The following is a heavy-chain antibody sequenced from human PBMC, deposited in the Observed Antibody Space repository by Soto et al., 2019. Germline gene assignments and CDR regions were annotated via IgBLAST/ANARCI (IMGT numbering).Heavy chain of an antibody. CDR1: GFTFSSYA. J-gene: IGHJ5*02. CDR2: ISYDGSNK. Sequence: GGSLRLSCAASGFTFSSYAMHWVRQAPGKGLEWVAVISYDGSNKYYADSVKGRFTISRDNSKNTLYLQMNSLRAVDTAVYYCATEFYWYAPIPWGQGTLVTVSS. V-gene: IGHV3-30-3*01. CDR3: ATEFYWYAPIP. D-gene: IGHD6-13*01.